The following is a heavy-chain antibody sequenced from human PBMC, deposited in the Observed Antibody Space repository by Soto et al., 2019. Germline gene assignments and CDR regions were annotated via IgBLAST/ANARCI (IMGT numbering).Heavy chain of an antibody. V-gene: IGHV3-53*02. CDR3: QQTCAKTY. Sequence: VQLVETGGGLFQPGGSLRLSCVVSEFTVSNNYMSWVSQGPGKGLEWVSLIYSGGSTSYADSGKGRFTIPRANSTKTLSLPLKSLRAENTPIIYCQQTCAKTYSCQGTLVTVSS. CDR2: IYSGGST. J-gene: IGHJ4*02. CDR1: EFTVSNNY.